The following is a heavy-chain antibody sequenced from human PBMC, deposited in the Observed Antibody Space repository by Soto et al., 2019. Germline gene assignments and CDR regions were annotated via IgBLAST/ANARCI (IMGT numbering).Heavy chain of an antibody. CDR2: ISWNSGSI. V-gene: IGHV3-9*01. Sequence: GGSLRLSCAASGFTFYDYAMHWVRQAPGKGLEWVSGISWNSGSIGYADSVKGRFTISRDNAKNSLYLQMNSLRAEDTALYYCAKDKITLGGVIVNGMDVWGQGTTVTVSS. CDR1: GFTFYDYA. D-gene: IGHD3-16*02. J-gene: IGHJ6*02. CDR3: AKDKITLGGVIVNGMDV.